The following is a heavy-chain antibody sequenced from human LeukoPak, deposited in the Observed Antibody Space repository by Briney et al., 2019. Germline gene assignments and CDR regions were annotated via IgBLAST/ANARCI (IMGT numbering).Heavy chain of an antibody. CDR2: IGAYNGNT. CDR1: GYTFTSYG. D-gene: IGHD3-22*01. CDR3: ARDTERDYYDSSGPYRFDY. Sequence: ASVKVSCTASGYTFTSYGISWVRQAPGQGLEWMGWIGAYNGNTNYAQKLQGRVTMTTDTSTSTAYMELRSLRSDDTAVYYCARDTERDYYDSSGPYRFDYWGQGTLVTVSS. J-gene: IGHJ4*02. V-gene: IGHV1-18*01.